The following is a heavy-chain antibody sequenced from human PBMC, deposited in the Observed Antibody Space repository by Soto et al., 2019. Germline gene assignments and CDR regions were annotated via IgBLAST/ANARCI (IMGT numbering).Heavy chain of an antibody. V-gene: IGHV2-5*02. Sequence: SGRTLVNPTLTLMLTCTFSGSSLTTYGVAVGWIRQPPGKALEWLALIYWDHDKRYSPSLKSRLTITKDTSKNEVVLTMSNMDPVDTASYYCALSPVAAYSYDDFCLVSWGQGILVTVSS. CDR3: ALSPVAAYSYDDFCLVS. D-gene: IGHD3-22*01. CDR2: IYWDHDK. J-gene: IGHJ4*02. CDR1: GSSLTTYGVA.